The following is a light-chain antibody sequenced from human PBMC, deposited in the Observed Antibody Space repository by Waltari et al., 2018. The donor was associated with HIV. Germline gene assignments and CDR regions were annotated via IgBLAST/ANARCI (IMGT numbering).Light chain of an antibody. J-gene: IGLJ2*01. CDR1: TSNIGNNF. CDR3: GTWDTSLNAGV. V-gene: IGLV1-51*01. Sequence: QSVLTQPPAVSAAPGQKVTISCSGTTSNIGNNFVCWYQKLPGTAPKLLIFDTHKRPSGVSDRFSASKSATSATLDITGLHTGDEAEYYCGTWDTSLNAGVFGGGTKVSVL. CDR2: DTH.